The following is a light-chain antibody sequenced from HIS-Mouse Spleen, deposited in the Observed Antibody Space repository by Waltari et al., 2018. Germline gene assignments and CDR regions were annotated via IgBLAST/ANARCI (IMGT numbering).Light chain of an antibody. CDR1: SSAVGSYNR. CDR3: CSYAGSSTWV. CDR2: EGS. J-gene: IGLJ3*02. Sequence: QSALTQPASVSGSPGQSITISCTGTSSAVGSYNRVSCYQQHPGKAPILMIYEGSTRPSGVSNRFSGYKSGNTASLTISGLQAEDEADYYCCSYAGSSTWVFGGGTKLTVL. V-gene: IGLV2-23*01.